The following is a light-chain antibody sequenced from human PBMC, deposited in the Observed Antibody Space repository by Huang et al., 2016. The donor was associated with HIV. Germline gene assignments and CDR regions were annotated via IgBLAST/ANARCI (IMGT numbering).Light chain of an antibody. CDR2: PAS. J-gene: IGKJ1*01. V-gene: IGKV1-9*01. CDR3: QQVNNYPWT. CDR1: QGISSY. Sequence: IQLTQSPSSLSASVGDRVTITCLASQGISSYLAWYQQRPGKAPKLLIYPASTLQTGVPSRFSGSGSGTAFTLTINSLQPEDFATYYCQQVNNYPWTFGQGTKVEIK.